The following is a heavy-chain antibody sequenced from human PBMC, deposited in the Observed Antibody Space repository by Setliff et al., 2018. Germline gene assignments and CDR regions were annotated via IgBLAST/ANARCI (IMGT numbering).Heavy chain of an antibody. CDR3: ATLIKYSSSWPHDAFDI. CDR2: INPNSGNT. CDR1: GYSFTNYD. J-gene: IGHJ3*02. D-gene: IGHD6-13*01. V-gene: IGHV1-8*02. Sequence: ASVKVSCKASGYSFTNYDINWVRQATGQGLEWMGWINPNSGNTDYAQKFQGRVTMTRNTSISTAYMELSSLRSEDTAVYYCATLIKYSSSWPHDAFDIWGQGTMVTVS.